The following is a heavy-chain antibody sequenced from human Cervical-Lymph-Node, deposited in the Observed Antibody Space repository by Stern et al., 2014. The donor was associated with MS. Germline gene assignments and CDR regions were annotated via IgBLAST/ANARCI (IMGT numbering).Heavy chain of an antibody. V-gene: IGHV1-3*01. CDR2: INAGTGNT. CDR3: AKEGANDCFDY. J-gene: IGHJ4*02. Sequence: QVQLVQSGAEVRKPGASVKVSCKASGYTFTSYAMNWVRQAPGQRLEWMGGINAGTGNTKYSQKFQARVTLTRDTSASTAYMELSSLRSEDTAVYYCAKEGANDCFDYWGQGTLVTVLL. CDR1: GYTFTSYA.